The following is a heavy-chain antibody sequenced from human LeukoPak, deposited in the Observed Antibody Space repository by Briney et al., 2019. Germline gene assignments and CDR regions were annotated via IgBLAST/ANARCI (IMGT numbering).Heavy chain of an antibody. CDR3: ARIIRYYYYYYMDV. CDR2: IYYSGSA. D-gene: IGHD3-3*01. J-gene: IGHJ6*03. V-gene: IGHV4-59*01. CDR1: GGSISSYY. Sequence: SETLSLTCTVSGGSISSYYWSWIRQPPGKGLEWIGYIYYSGSANYNPSLKSRVTISVDTSKNQFSLKLSSVTAADTAVYYCARIIRYYYYYYMDVWGKGTTVTISS.